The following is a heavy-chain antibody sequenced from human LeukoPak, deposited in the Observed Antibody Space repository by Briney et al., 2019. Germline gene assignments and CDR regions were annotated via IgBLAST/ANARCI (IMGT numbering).Heavy chain of an antibody. D-gene: IGHD5-18*01. CDR2: IIPIFGTA. CDR3: ARVGDTAMAHFDY. CDR1: GGTFSSYA. Sequence: ASVKVSCKASGGTFSSYAISWVRQAPGQGLEWMGGIIPIFGTANYAQKFQGRVTITADESTSTAYMELSSLRSEDTAVYYCARVGDTAMAHFDYWGQGTLVTVSS. V-gene: IGHV1-69*13. J-gene: IGHJ4*02.